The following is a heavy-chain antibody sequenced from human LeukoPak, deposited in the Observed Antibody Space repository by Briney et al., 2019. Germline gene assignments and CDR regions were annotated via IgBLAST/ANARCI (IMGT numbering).Heavy chain of an antibody. D-gene: IGHD3-16*01. CDR2: IYHSGST. CDR3: ARATDDYVWGTQDAFDI. CDR1: GGSISSGGYS. J-gene: IGHJ3*02. V-gene: IGHV4-30-2*01. Sequence: PSGTLSLTCAVSGGSISSGGYSWSWIRQPPGKGLEWIGYIYHSGSTYYNPSLKSRVTISVDRSKNQFSLKLSSVTAADTAVYYCARATDDYVWGTQDAFDIWGQGTMVTVSS.